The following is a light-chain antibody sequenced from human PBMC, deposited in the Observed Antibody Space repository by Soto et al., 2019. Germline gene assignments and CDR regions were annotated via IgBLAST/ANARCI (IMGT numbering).Light chain of an antibody. J-gene: IGKJ2*01. V-gene: IGKV3-11*01. Sequence: EIVLTQSPVTLSLSPGERATLSCRAGQSVSTSLDWYQQKPGQSPRLLIYDAAHRATGIPVRFSGGGSGTYFPLTISSLEPEDFAVYFCQQYVRSLPFTFGQGTKVDIK. CDR3: QQYVRSLPFT. CDR1: QSVSTS. CDR2: DAA.